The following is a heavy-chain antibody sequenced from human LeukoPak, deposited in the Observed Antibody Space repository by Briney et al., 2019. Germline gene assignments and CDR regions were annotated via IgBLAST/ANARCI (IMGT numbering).Heavy chain of an antibody. CDR3: AKSQGSCSGGSCYPTPFDY. CDR2: IRGCGGST. V-gene: IGHV3-23*01. Sequence: GGSLRLSCAASGFTFSSYAMSWVRQAPGEGLEWVSAIRGCGGSTYYADSVKGRFTISRDNSKNTLYLQMNSLRAEDTAVYYCAKSQGSCSGGSCYPTPFDYWGQGTLVTVSS. CDR1: GFTFSSYA. J-gene: IGHJ4*02. D-gene: IGHD2-15*01.